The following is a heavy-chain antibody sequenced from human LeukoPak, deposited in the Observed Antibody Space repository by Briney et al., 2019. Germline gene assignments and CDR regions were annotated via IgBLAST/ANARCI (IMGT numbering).Heavy chain of an antibody. CDR1: GFTFDDYA. CDR2: ISWNSGSI. V-gene: IGHV3-9*03. D-gene: IGHD3-3*01. J-gene: IGHJ4*02. Sequence: GGSLRLSCAASGFTFDDYAMHWVRHAPGKGLEWVSGISWNSGSIGYAVSVKGRFTISRDNAKNSLYLQMNSLRAEDMALYYCAKDRGITIFGVVTDWGQGTLVTVSS. CDR3: AKDRGITIFGVVTD.